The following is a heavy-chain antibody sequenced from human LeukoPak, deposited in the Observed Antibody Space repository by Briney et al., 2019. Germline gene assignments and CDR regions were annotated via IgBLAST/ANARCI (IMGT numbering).Heavy chain of an antibody. CDR3: ARGPPYYYDSSGYYTY. CDR1: GYTFTSYG. D-gene: IGHD3-22*01. Sequence: ASVKVSCKASGYTFTSYGISWVRQAPGQGLEWMGWISAYNGNTNYAQKLQGRVTMTTDTSTSTAYMELRSLRSDDTAVYYCARGPPYYYDSSGYYTYWGQGTLVTVSS. V-gene: IGHV1-18*01. J-gene: IGHJ4*02. CDR2: ISAYNGNT.